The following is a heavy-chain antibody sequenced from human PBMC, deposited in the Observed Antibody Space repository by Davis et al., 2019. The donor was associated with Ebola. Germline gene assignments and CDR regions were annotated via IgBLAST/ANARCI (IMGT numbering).Heavy chain of an antibody. J-gene: IGHJ6*04. CDR2: LNPSDGYT. CDR1: GYTFTSNY. V-gene: IGHV1-46*01. D-gene: IGHD2-15*01. CDR3: ARDQIVVVGGATSPYYYYGMDV. Sequence: ASVKVSCKASGYTFTSNYIHWVRQAPGQGLEWMGILNPSDGYTVYAQKFQGRVTMTRDTSTSTVYMELSSLISEDTAVYYCARDQIVVVGGATSPYYYYGMDVWGKGTTVTVSS.